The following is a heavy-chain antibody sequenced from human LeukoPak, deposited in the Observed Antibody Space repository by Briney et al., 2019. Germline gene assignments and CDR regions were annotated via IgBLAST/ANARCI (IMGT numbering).Heavy chain of an antibody. CDR3: AREYYDFWSGYPLDY. Sequence: GGSLRLSCAASGFNLDDYGMSWVRQAPGKGLEWVANIKQDGSEKYYVDSVKGRFTISRDNAKNSLYLQMNSLRAEDTAVYYCAREYYDFWSGYPLDYWGQGTLVTVSS. J-gene: IGHJ4*02. CDR2: IKQDGSEK. D-gene: IGHD3-3*01. V-gene: IGHV3-7*01. CDR1: GFNLDDYG.